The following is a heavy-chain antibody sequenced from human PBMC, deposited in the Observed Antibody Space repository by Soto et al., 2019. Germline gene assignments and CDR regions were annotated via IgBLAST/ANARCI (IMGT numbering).Heavy chain of an antibody. V-gene: IGHV3-33*01. CDR3: ARGGGAAGDLAYYYYGMDV. D-gene: IGHD6-13*01. CDR2: IWYDGSNK. Sequence: QVQLVESGGGVVQPGRSLRLSCAASGFTFSSYGMHWVRQAPGKGLEWVAVIWYDGSNKYYADSVKGRFTISRDNSKNTLYRQRNSLRAEDTAVYYCARGGGAAGDLAYYYYGMDVWGQGTTVTVSS. CDR1: GFTFSSYG. J-gene: IGHJ6*02.